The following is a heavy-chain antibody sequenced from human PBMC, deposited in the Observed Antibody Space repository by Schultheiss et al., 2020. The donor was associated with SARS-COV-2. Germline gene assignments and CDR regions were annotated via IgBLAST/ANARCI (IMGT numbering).Heavy chain of an antibody. CDR3: ARVRNGILDY. CDR2: ISSNGGST. J-gene: IGHJ4*02. CDR1: GFTFSSYS. Sequence: GGSLRLSCAASGFTFSSYSMNWVRQAPGKGLEWVSAISSNGGSTYYADSVKGRFTISRDNAKNTLYLQMNSLRVGDTAVYFCARVRNGILDYWGQGILVTVSS. V-gene: IGHV3-21*01. D-gene: IGHD1-1*01.